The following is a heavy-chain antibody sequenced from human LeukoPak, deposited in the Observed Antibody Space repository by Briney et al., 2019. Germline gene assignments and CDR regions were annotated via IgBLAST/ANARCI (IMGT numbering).Heavy chain of an antibody. V-gene: IGHV3-7*03. CDR2: IKQDGSEK. D-gene: IGHD5-18*01. J-gene: IGHJ4*02. Sequence: GGSLRLSCAASGFAFSSYWMSWVRQAPGKGLEWVANIKQDGSEKYYVDSVKGRFTISRDNAKNSLYLQMNSLRAEDTAVYYCAKEPQLWLPPFDYWGQGTLVTVSS. CDR3: AKEPQLWLPPFDY. CDR1: GFAFSSYW.